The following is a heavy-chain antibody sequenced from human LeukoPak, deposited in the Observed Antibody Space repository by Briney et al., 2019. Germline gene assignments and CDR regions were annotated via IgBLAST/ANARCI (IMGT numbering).Heavy chain of an antibody. CDR3: ARDYDSSGYYEGHNWFDP. Sequence: PSETLSLTCTVSGVSISSYYWSWIRQSAGKGLEWIGRIHTSGSTYYNPSLKSRVTMSVDTSKNQFSLKLSSVTAADTAVYYCARDYDSSGYYEGHNWFDPWGQGTLVTVSS. V-gene: IGHV4-4*07. J-gene: IGHJ5*02. D-gene: IGHD3-22*01. CDR1: GVSISSYY. CDR2: IHTSGST.